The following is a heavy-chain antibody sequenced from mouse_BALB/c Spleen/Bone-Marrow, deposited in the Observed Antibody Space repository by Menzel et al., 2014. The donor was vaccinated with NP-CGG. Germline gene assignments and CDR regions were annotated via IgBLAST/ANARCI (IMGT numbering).Heavy chain of an antibody. CDR1: GYTFTDYY. J-gene: IGHJ3*01. D-gene: IGHD1-2*01. CDR2: IYPRNNNT. CDR3: ARGITTATFAY. V-gene: IGHV1-84*02. Sequence: VHLVESGPELVKPGASVKISCKASGYTFTDYYINWVKQKPGQGLEWIGWIYPRNNNTKYNERFKGKATLTVDTPSSTAYMQLSSLTSEDTAVYFCARGITTATFAYWGQGTLVTVSA.